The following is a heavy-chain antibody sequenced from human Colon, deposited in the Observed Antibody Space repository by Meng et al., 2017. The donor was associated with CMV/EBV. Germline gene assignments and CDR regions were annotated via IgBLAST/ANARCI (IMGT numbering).Heavy chain of an antibody. CDR2: INPKSGDT. Sequence: QWPLGQAGAEVKKPGASVKVSCKASGYTFTGFYIQWVRQATGQGLEWMGWINPKSGDTIYEQKFQGRVTMTRDTSISTVYMDLNSLRSDDTAVYFCARDLWSGSSDYFDYWGQGTLVTVSS. CDR3: ARDLWSGSSDYFDY. D-gene: IGHD3-3*01. J-gene: IGHJ4*02. V-gene: IGHV1-2*02. CDR1: GYTFTGFY.